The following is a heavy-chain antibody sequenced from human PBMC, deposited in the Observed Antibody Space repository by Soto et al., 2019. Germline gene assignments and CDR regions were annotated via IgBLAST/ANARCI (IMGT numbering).Heavy chain of an antibody. D-gene: IGHD1-1*01. J-gene: IGHJ4*02. V-gene: IGHV3-53*01. CDR1: GFTVSSNY. Sequence: GGSLRLSCAASGFTVSSNYMSWVRQAPGKGLEWVSVIYSGGSTYYADSVKGRFTISRDNSKNTLYLQMNSLRAEDTAVYYCARRLTRKGMPYYFDYWGQGTLVTVSS. CDR3: ARRLTRKGMPYYFDY. CDR2: IYSGGST.